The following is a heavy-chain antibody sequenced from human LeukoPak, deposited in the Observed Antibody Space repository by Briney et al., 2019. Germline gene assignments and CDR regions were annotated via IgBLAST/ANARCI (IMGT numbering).Heavy chain of an antibody. V-gene: IGHV4-30-4*01. CDR1: GGSISSGDYY. CDR2: IYYSGST. D-gene: IGHD3-3*01. Sequence: PSQTLSLTCTVSGGSISSGDYYWSWIRQPPGKGLEWIGYIYYSGSTYYNPSLKSRVTISVDTSKNQFSLKLSSVTAADTAVYYCARAGLYYDFWSGISWLDPWGQGTLVTVSS. CDR3: ARAGLYYDFWSGISWLDP. J-gene: IGHJ5*02.